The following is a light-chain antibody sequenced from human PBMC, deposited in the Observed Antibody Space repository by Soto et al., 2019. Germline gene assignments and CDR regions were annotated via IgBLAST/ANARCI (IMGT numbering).Light chain of an antibody. CDR3: QSADSSGTEV. Sequence: SYELTQPPSVSVSPGQTARITCSGDALPKQYAYWYQQKPGQAPVLVIYKDSERPSGIPERFSGSSSGTTVTLTISGVQEEDEADYYCQSADSSGTEVFGGGTKLTVL. CDR2: KDS. J-gene: IGLJ2*01. CDR1: ALPKQY. V-gene: IGLV3-25*03.